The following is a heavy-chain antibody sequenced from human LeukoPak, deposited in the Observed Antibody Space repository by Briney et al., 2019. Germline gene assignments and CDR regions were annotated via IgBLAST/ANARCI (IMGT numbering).Heavy chain of an antibody. CDR1: GGSFSGYY. CDR3: ASVPSSSWYALDY. V-gene: IGHV4-34*01. J-gene: IGHJ4*02. Sequence: SETLSLTCAVYGGSFSGYYWSWIRQPPGKGLEWIGEINHSGSTNYNPSLKSRVTISVDTSKNQFSLKLSSVTAADTAVYYCASVPSSSWYALDYWGQGTLVTVSS. D-gene: IGHD6-13*01. CDR2: INHSGST.